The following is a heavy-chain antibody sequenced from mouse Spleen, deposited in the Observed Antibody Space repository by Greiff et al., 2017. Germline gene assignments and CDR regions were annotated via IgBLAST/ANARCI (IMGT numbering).Heavy chain of an antibody. CDR2: IRSKSNNYAT. CDR1: GFSFNTYA. Sequence: EVMLVESGGGLVQPKGSLKLSCAASGFSFNTYAMNWVRQAPGKGLEWVARIRSKSNNYATYYADSVKDRFTISRDDSESMLYLQMNNLKTEDTAMYYCVRHGHYYGSTSWYFDVWGTGTTVTVSS. J-gene: IGHJ1*03. D-gene: IGHD1-1*01. CDR3: VRHGHYYGSTSWYFDV. V-gene: IGHV10-1*01.